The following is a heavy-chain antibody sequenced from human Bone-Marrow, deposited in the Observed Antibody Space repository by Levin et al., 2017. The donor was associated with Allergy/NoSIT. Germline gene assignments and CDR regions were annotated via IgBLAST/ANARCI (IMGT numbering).Heavy chain of an antibody. V-gene: IGHV1-69*04. Sequence: SVKVSCKASGGTFSSYAISWVRQAPGQGLEWMGRIIPILGIANYAQKFQGRVTITADKSTSTAYMELSSLRSEDTAVYYCARDLLSGGSVLGSWDDIWGQGTMVTVSS. CDR3: ARDLLSGGSVLGSWDDI. CDR1: GGTFSSYA. CDR2: IIPILGIA. D-gene: IGHD2-15*01. J-gene: IGHJ3*02.